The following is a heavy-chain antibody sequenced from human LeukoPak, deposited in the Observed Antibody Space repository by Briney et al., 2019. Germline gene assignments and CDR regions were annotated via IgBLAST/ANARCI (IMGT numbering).Heavy chain of an antibody. CDR2: IIGSGGRT. Sequence: GGSLRLSSVPSGFTLSSYATSWVRQAPGEGLEWVSAIIGSGGRTYYTGSVKGRFTISRENSKNTEYRQMNRLRAEDTAVYYCAKAIVVVVAAKSYSYYGMYVWGKGTTVTVSS. CDR1: GFTLSSYA. V-gene: IGHV3-23*01. J-gene: IGHJ6*04. CDR3: AKAIVVVVAAKSYSYYGMYV. D-gene: IGHD2-15*01.